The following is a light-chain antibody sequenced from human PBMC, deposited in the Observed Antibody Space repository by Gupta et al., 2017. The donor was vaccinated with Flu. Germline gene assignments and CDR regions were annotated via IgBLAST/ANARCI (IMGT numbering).Light chain of an antibody. J-gene: IGLJ3*02. Sequence: SYVLTQPPSVLVAPGQTARITCGGNDIGTKSVHWYQQKPGQAPVLVVYDDSDRPSGIPERFSGSNSGNTATLTLSRVEAGDEADYYCHVWDSGSDHPWVFGGGTKLTVL. CDR1: DIGTKS. V-gene: IGLV3-21*02. CDR2: DDS. CDR3: HVWDSGSDHPWV.